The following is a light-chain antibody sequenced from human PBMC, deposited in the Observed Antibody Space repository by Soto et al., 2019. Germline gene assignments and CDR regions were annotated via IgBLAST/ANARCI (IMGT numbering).Light chain of an antibody. J-gene: IGLJ1*01. CDR3: ATWDDGLSGYV. Sequence: QSVLTQPPSVSAAPGQKVTISCSGSSSNIGGNSVSWYQQLPGTAPKLLIYDDNKRPSGIPDRFSGSKSGTSATLGITGLRPEDEADYYCATWDDGLSGYVFATGTKVTVL. CDR1: SSNIGGNS. V-gene: IGLV1-51*01. CDR2: DDN.